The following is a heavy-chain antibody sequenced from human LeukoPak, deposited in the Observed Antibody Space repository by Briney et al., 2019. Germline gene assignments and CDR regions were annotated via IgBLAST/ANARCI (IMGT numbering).Heavy chain of an antibody. D-gene: IGHD3-3*01. CDR2: ISGSGGST. J-gene: IGHJ3*02. CDR3: AKDGEPYYDFWSGYGFPHHDAFDI. Sequence: GGSLRLSCAASGLTFSSYAMSWVRQAPGKGLEWVSAISGSGGSTYYADSVKGRFTISRDNSKNTLYLQMNSLRAEDTAVYYCAKDGEPYYDFWSGYGFPHHDAFDIWGQGTMVTVSS. V-gene: IGHV3-23*01. CDR1: GLTFSSYA.